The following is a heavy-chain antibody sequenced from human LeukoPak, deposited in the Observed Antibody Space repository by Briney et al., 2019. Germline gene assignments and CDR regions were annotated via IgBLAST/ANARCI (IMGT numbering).Heavy chain of an antibody. V-gene: IGHV3-23*01. Sequence: GGSLRLSCAASGFTFRNYAMSWVRQAPGKGLEWVSAISTSGRATYYADSVEGRFTISRDNSKNTLYLQMNSLRADDTAVYYCAKARGSSVYEQFDYWGQGTQVTVSP. CDR3: AKARGSSVYEQFDY. CDR1: GFTFRNYA. D-gene: IGHD5/OR15-5a*01. CDR2: ISTSGRAT. J-gene: IGHJ4*02.